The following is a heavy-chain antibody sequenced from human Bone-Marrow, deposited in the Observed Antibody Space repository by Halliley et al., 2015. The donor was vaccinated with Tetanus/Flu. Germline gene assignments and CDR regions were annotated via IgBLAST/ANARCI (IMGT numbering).Heavy chain of an antibody. CDR2: IYYSGRT. V-gene: IGHV4-59*08. CDR3: ARGYNYGMDV. CDR1: GTSINSDY. J-gene: IGHJ6*02. Sequence: TLSLTCSVSGTSINSDYWNWIRQPPGKGLEWIGYIYYSGRTTYNPSLRSRVTISLDTSKKQFSLNLTSVTAADTAVYYCARGYNYGMDVWGQGTTVTVSS.